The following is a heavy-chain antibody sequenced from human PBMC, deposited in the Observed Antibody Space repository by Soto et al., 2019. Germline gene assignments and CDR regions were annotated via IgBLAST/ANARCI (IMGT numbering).Heavy chain of an antibody. D-gene: IGHD2-15*01. CDR3: TRGHLDIVVVVAGDY. CDR1: GFTFGDYA. V-gene: IGHV3-49*03. J-gene: IGHJ4*02. Sequence: PGGSLRLSCTASGFTFGDYAMSWFRQAPGKGLEWVGFIRSKAYGGTTEYAASVKGRFTISRDDSKSIAYLQMNSLKTEDTAVYYCTRGHLDIVVVVAGDYWGQGTLVTVSS. CDR2: IRSKAYGGTT.